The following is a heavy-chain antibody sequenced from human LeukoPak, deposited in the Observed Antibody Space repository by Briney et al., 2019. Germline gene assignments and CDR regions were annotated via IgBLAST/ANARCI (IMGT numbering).Heavy chain of an antibody. CDR1: GGSISGGYY. J-gene: IGHJ5*02. CDR3: ARGGFLSSWFDP. D-gene: IGHD1-26*01. CDR2: IYYSGST. V-gene: IGHV4-31*03. Sequence: SETLSLTCTVSGGSISGGYYWSWIRQHPEKGLEWIGHIYYSGSTYYNPSLKSRVNISVDTSKNQFSLNLRSVTAADTAVYYCARGGFLSSWFDPWGQGTLVTVSS.